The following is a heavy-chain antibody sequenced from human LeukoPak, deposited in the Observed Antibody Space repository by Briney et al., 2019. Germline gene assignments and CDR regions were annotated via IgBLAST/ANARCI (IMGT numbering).Heavy chain of an antibody. Sequence: GGSLRLSCAASGLSFSSNWMNWVRQAPGKGLEWVSSISSSSSYIYYADSVKGRFTISRDNAKNSLYLQMNSLRAEDTAVYYCARTYYYDSSGYFDYWGQGTLVTVSS. CDR2: ISSSSSYI. D-gene: IGHD3-22*01. J-gene: IGHJ4*02. CDR3: ARTYYYDSSGYFDY. V-gene: IGHV3-21*01. CDR1: GLSFSSNW.